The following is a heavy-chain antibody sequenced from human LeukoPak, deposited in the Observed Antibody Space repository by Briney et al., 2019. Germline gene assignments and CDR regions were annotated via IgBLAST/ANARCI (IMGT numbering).Heavy chain of an antibody. V-gene: IGHV4-34*01. J-gene: IGHJ4*02. CDR1: GGSFSGYY. D-gene: IGHD6-19*01. CDR2: INHSGST. CDR3: AREGSSGWGPFDY. Sequence: SETLSLTCAVYGGSFSGYYWSWIRQPPGKGLEWIGEINHSGSTNYNPSLKSRVTISVDTSKNQFSLKLSSVTAADTAVYYCAREGSSGWGPFDYWGQGTLVTVSS.